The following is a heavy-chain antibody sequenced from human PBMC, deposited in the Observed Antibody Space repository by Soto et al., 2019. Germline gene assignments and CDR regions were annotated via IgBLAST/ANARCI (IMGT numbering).Heavy chain of an antibody. CDR3: ARARGSSWHNWFDP. D-gene: IGHD1-26*01. CDR1: GGTFNTYG. V-gene: IGHV1-69*01. CDR2: IIPLFGTT. Sequence: QVQLVQSGAELKKPGSSVKVSCKASGGTFNTYGISWVRQAPGQGIEWMGGIIPLFGTTNYAQKFKGRVTITADESTSTVYMELSSLRFEDTAIYYCARARGSSWHNWFDPWGQGTLVTVSS. J-gene: IGHJ5*02.